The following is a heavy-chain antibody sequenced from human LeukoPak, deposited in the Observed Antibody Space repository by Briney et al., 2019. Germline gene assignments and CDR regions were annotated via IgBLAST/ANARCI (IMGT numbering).Heavy chain of an antibody. CDR3: AKGLKYYDFWSGYPLYMDV. D-gene: IGHD3-3*01. Sequence: GGSLRLSCAPSGFTFTSYSMSWVRQAPGKGLEWVSAIIGSGGSIYYADSVKGRFTISRDNSKNTLYLQKNSLRAEDTAVYYCAKGLKYYDFWSGYPLYMDVWGKGTTVTVSS. V-gene: IGHV3-23*01. J-gene: IGHJ6*03. CDR1: GFTFTSYS. CDR2: IIGSGGSI.